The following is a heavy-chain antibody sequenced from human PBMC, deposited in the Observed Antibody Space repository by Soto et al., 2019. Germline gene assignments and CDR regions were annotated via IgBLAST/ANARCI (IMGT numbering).Heavy chain of an antibody. CDR1: GGTFSSCA. D-gene: IGHD4-17*01. V-gene: IGHV1-69*12. Sequence: QVQLVQSGAEVKKPGSSVKVSCKASGGTFSSCAISWVRQAGGQGLEWVGGIIPILGTANYAQQFQGIVTITADESTSTAYMEHSSLRSEDTAVYSCARDRTVTETGWFDPWGQGTLVTVSS. CDR2: IIPILGTA. CDR3: ARDRTVTETGWFDP. J-gene: IGHJ5*02.